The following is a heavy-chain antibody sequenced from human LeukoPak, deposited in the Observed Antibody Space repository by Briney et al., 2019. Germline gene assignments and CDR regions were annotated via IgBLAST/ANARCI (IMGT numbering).Heavy chain of an antibody. D-gene: IGHD3-22*01. Sequence: KPSVTLFLTCIVSGGSFSTYYWSWIRQPPGKGLEWIGYIYYSGSTDYNPSLKSRVTMSLDTSKNQFSLNLNSVTAADTAVYYCARAVITFGAAVAKGFDCWGQGTLVTVSS. CDR2: IYYSGST. CDR3: ARAVITFGAAVAKGFDC. CDR1: GGSFSTYY. V-gene: IGHV4-59*01. J-gene: IGHJ4*02.